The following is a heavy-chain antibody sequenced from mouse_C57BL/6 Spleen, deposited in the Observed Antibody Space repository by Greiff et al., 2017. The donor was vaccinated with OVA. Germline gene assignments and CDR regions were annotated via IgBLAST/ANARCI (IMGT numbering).Heavy chain of an antibody. CDR2: IYPGDGDT. CDR3: ARLNYDYDVFAY. J-gene: IGHJ3*01. CDR1: GYAFSSYW. D-gene: IGHD2-4*01. V-gene: IGHV1-80*01. Sequence: QVQLQQSGAELVKPGASVKISCKASGYAFSSYWMNWVKQRPGKGLEWIGQIYPGDGDTNYNGKFKGKATLTADKSSSTAYMQLSSLTSEDSAVYFCARLNYDYDVFAYWGQGTLVTVSA.